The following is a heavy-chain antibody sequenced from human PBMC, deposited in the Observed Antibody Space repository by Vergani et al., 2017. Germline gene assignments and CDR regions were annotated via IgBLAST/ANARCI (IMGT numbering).Heavy chain of an antibody. Sequence: QVQLVESGGGLVKPGGSLRLSCAASGFTFSDYYMSWIRQAPGEGLEWVSYISSSSSYTNYADSVKGRFTISRDNAKNSLYLQMNSLRAEDTAVYYCARVGSSGYYPNWFDPWGQGTLVTVSS. V-gene: IGHV3-11*05. D-gene: IGHD3-22*01. CDR1: GFTFSDYY. J-gene: IGHJ5*02. CDR2: ISSSSSYT. CDR3: ARVGSSGYYPNWFDP.